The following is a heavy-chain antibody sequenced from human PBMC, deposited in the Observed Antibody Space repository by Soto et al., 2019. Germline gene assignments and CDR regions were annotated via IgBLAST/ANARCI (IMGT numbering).Heavy chain of an antibody. V-gene: IGHV1-69*02. CDR3: ARGRGSGSLSPHYYYGMDV. J-gene: IGHJ6*02. Sequence: QVQLVQSGAEVKKPGSSVKVSCKASGGTFSSYTISWVRQAPGQGLEWMGRIIPILGIANYAQKFQGRVTITADKSTSTAYMELSSLRSEDTAVYYCARGRGSGSLSPHYYYGMDVWGQGTTVTVSS. CDR1: GGTFSSYT. D-gene: IGHD3-10*01. CDR2: IIPILGIA.